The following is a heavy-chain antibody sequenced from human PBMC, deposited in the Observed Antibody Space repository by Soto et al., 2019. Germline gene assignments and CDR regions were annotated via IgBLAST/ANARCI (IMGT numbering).Heavy chain of an antibody. CDR1: GGSISSYY. D-gene: IGHD3-22*01. V-gene: IGHV4-59*01. J-gene: IGHJ6*03. CDR3: ARGQYYEGGPEYYYMDV. Sequence: SATLSLTCTVSGGSISSYYWSWIRQPPGKGLEWIGYIYYSGSTNYNPSLKSRVTISVDTSKNQFSLKLSSVTAADTAVYYCARGQYYEGGPEYYYMDVWGKGTTVTVSS. CDR2: IYYSGST.